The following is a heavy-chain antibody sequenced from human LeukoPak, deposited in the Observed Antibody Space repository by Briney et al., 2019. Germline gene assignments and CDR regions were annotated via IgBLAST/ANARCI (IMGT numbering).Heavy chain of an antibody. CDR3: ARQGTFPKLWFGELLFSVYAFDI. J-gene: IGHJ3*02. CDR2: IYYSGST. CDR1: GGSISSSSYY. D-gene: IGHD3-10*01. Sequence: PSETLSLTCTVSGGSISSSSYYWGWIRQPPGKGLEWIGSIYYSGSTYYNPSLKSRVTISVDTSKNQFSLKLSSVTAADTAVYYCARQGTFPKLWFGELLFSVYAFDIWGQGTMVTVSS. V-gene: IGHV4-39*01.